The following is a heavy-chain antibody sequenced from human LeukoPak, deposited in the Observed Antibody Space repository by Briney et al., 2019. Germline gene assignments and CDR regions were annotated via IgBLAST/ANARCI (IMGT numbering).Heavy chain of an antibody. D-gene: IGHD6-13*01. J-gene: IGHJ3*02. CDR1: GGSISSGDYY. CDR2: IYYSGST. CDR3: ARSSSWFPGAFDI. V-gene: IGHV4-30-4*08. Sequence: PSQTLSLTCTVSGGSISSGDYYWSWIRQPPGKGLEWIGYIYYSGSTYYNPSLKSRVTISVDTSKNQFSLKLSSVTAADTAVYYCARSSSWFPGAFDIWGQGTMVTVSS.